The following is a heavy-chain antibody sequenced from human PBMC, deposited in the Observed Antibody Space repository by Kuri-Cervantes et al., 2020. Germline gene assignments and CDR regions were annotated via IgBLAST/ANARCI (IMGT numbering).Heavy chain of an antibody. Sequence: GGSLRLSCAASGFTFSDYYMNWVRQAPGKGLEWVSSISSSSSYIYYADSVKGRFTISRDNAKNSLYLQMNSLRAEDTGVYYCAAWSATATHHWGQGTLVTSPQ. J-gene: IGHJ5*02. D-gene: IGHD2-15*01. CDR1: GFTFSDYY. V-gene: IGHV3-21*01. CDR2: ISSSSSYI. CDR3: AAWSATATHH.